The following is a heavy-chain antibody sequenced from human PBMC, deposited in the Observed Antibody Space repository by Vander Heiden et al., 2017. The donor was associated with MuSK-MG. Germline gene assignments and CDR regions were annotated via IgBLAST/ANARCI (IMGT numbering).Heavy chain of an antibody. CDR3: VRDNCSGSYLLDN. CDR1: GYTFSNYG. V-gene: IGHV1-18*04. J-gene: IGHJ4*02. Sequence: QVQLVQSGAEVKNPGASVKVSCKASGYTFSNYGISWVRQAPGQGLEWMGWISAYNGATNYAQSLQGRVTMTTDTSTTTAYMELRRMRSDDTAVYYFVRDNCSGSYLLDNWGQGTTVTVSS. CDR2: ISAYNGAT. D-gene: IGHD1-26*01.